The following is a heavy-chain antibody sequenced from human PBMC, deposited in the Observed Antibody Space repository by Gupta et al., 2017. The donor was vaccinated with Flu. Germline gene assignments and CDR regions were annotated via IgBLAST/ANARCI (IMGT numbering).Heavy chain of an antibody. Sequence: EVQLVESGGGLVQPGGSLRRSCAASGFTFSDSGTNWVRQAPGKGLEWVANINQDGSTKNYVDSRKGRFTVSRDNAKNSLYLQMDSLRAEDTAVYFCARNRGWEQFDYWGQGTLVTVSS. J-gene: IGHJ4*02. CDR2: INQDGSTK. CDR1: GFTFSDSG. D-gene: IGHD5-24*01. V-gene: IGHV3-7*01. CDR3: ARNRGWEQFDY.